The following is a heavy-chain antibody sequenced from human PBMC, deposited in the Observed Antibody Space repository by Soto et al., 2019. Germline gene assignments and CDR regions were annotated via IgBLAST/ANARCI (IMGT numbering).Heavy chain of an antibody. CDR1: GYTFTSYD. D-gene: IGHD6-13*01. V-gene: IGHV1-8*01. J-gene: IGHJ2*01. CDR3: ARAPAGYISSWYWYFDL. Sequence: VKVSCKASGYTFTSYDINWVRQATGQGLEWMGWMNPNSGNTGYAQKFQGRVTMTRNTSISTAYMELSSLRSEDTAVYYCARAPAGYISSWYWYFDLWGRGTLVTVSS. CDR2: MNPNSGNT.